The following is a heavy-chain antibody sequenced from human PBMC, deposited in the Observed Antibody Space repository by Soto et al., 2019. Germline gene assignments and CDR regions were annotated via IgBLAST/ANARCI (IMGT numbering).Heavy chain of an antibody. Sequence: QVQLQESGPGLVKPSQTLSLTCTVSGGSISSVGYYWSWIRQHPGKGLGWSGYIYYSGSTYYNPSLKSRVTISVDTSKNQFTLKLSSVTAADTAVYYCARGWNYDILTGSPRWFDPWGQGTLVTVSS. CDR1: GGSISSVGYY. CDR3: ARGWNYDILTGSPRWFDP. D-gene: IGHD3-9*01. J-gene: IGHJ5*02. V-gene: IGHV4-31*03. CDR2: IYYSGST.